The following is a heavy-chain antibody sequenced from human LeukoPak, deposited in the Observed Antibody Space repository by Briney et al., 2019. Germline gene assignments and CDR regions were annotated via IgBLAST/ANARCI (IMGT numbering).Heavy chain of an antibody. D-gene: IGHD3-22*01. Sequence: SETLSLTCTVSGGSISSYYWSWIRQPAGKGLEWIGRIYTSGSTNYNPSLKSRVTMSVDTSKNQFSLKLSSVTAADTAVYYCASLRITMTHAINWFDPWGQGTLVTVSS. CDR1: GGSISSYY. J-gene: IGHJ5*02. V-gene: IGHV4-4*07. CDR3: ASLRITMTHAINWFDP. CDR2: IYTSGST.